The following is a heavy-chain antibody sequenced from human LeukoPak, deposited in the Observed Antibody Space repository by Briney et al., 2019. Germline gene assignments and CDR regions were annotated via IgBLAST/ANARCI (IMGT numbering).Heavy chain of an antibody. V-gene: IGHV3-21*01. CDR2: ISSSSSYI. D-gene: IGHD3-22*01. CDR1: GFTFSSYA. Sequence: GGSLRLSCAASGFTFSSYAMHWVRQAPGKGLEWVSSISSSSSYIYYADSVKGRFTISRDNAKNSLYLQMNSLRAEDTAVYYCARVWYYYDSSGYYYDYWGQGTLVTVSS. J-gene: IGHJ4*02. CDR3: ARVWYYYDSSGYYYDY.